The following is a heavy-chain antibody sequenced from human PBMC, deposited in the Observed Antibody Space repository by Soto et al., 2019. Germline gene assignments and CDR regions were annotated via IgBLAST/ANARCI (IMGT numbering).Heavy chain of an antibody. CDR2: IYPGDSDT. Sequence: GESLKISCKGSGYSFTSYWIGWVRQMPGKGLEWMGIIYPGDSDTRYSPSFQGQVTISADKSISTAYLQWSSLKASDTAMYYCARGTEEYYDSSGYYFSYFDYWGQGTLVTVSS. CDR1: GYSFTSYW. CDR3: ARGTEEYYDSSGYYFSYFDY. J-gene: IGHJ4*02. D-gene: IGHD3-22*01. V-gene: IGHV5-51*01.